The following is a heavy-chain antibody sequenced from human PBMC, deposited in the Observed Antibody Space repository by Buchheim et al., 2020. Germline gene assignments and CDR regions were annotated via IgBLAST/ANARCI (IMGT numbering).Heavy chain of an antibody. CDR1: GFTFSSYW. J-gene: IGHJ4*02. D-gene: IGHD5-12*01. Sequence: EVQLVEFGGGLVQPGGSLRLSCAASGFTFSSYWMSWVRQAPGKGLGWVANIKQDGSEKYYVDSVKGRFTISRANAKKSLYLQMNSLRAEDTAVYYCARVDIVATAALDYWGQGTL. CDR2: IKQDGSEK. CDR3: ARVDIVATAALDY. V-gene: IGHV3-7*01.